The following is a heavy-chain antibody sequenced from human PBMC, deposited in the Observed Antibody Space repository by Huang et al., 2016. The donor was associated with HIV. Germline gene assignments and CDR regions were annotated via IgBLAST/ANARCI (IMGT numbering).Heavy chain of an antibody. J-gene: IGHJ4*02. CDR3: ARGLYSSSWAPFAY. CDR1: GYTFTSYA. D-gene: IGHD6-13*01. Sequence: QVQLVQSGSELKKPGASVKVSCKASGYTFTSYAMNWVRHAPGQGLEWMGWNNTHTGNPTYAQGFTERLVFLLDTTGSTAYLQISSLKAEDTAVYYCARGLYSSSWAPFAYWGQGTLVTVSS. V-gene: IGHV7-4-1*02. CDR2: NNTHTGNP.